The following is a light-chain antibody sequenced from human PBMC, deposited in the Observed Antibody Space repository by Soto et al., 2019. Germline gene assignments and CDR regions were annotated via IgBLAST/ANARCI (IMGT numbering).Light chain of an antibody. CDR3: QQRSNWPYT. J-gene: IGKJ2*01. CDR2: DAS. V-gene: IGKV3-11*01. CDR1: ESISNY. Sequence: IVLTQSPASLSLSPGERAILSCRASESISNYLAWYQQKPGQAPRLLISDASNRATGIPARFSGSWSGTDLTLTISSLEPEDSAVYYCQQRSNWPYTFGQGTKLEIK.